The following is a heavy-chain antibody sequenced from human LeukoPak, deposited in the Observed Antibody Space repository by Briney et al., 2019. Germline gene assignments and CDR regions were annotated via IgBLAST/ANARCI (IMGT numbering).Heavy chain of an antibody. CDR3: ARDSSGPLWGMDV. D-gene: IGHD6-19*01. J-gene: IGHJ6*02. V-gene: IGHV4-59*01. Sequence: SETLSLTCTVSGGSISSYYWSWIRQPPGEGLEWIGYIYYSGSTNYNPSLKSRVTISVDTSKNQFSLKLSSVTAADTAVYYCARDSSGPLWGMDVWGQGTTVTVSS. CDR1: GGSISSYY. CDR2: IYYSGST.